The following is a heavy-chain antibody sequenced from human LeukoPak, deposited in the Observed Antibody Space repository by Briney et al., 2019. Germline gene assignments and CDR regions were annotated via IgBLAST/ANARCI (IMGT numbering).Heavy chain of an antibody. Sequence: SQTLSLTCTVSGGSISSGGYYWRWIRQHPGTGLEWIGYIYYSGSTYYNPSLKSRVTISVDTSKNQFSLKLSSVTAADTAVYYCAREGVLGAFDIWGQGTMVTVSS. J-gene: IGHJ3*02. CDR1: GGSISSGGYY. CDR3: AREGVLGAFDI. CDR2: IYYSGST. D-gene: IGHD3-3*02. V-gene: IGHV4-31*03.